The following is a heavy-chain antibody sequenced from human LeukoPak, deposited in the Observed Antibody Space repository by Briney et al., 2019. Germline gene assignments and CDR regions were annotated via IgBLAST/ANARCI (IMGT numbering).Heavy chain of an antibody. J-gene: IGHJ4*02. CDR2: IYYSGST. D-gene: IGHD3-22*01. V-gene: IGHV4-39*07. CDR3: ARDKITMIVGGNFDY. Sequence: PSETLSLTCTVSGGSISSSSYYWGWIRQPPGKGLEWIGSIYYSGSTYYNPSLKSRVTISVDTSKNQFSLKLSSVTAADTAVYYCARDKITMIVGGNFDYWGQGTLVTVSS. CDR1: GGSISSSSYY.